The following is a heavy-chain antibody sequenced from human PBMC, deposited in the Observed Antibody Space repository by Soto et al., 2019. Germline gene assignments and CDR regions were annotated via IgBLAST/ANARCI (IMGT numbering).Heavy chain of an antibody. J-gene: IGHJ5*02. CDR2: INHSGST. CDR3: ARRPRRGYNWFDP. D-gene: IGHD3-16*01. V-gene: IGHV4-34*01. Sequence: PSETLSLTCAVYGGSFSGYYWSWIRQPPGKGLEWIGEINHSGSTNYNPSLKSRVTISVDTSKNQFSLKLSSVTAADTAVYYCARRPRRGYNWFDPWGQGTLVTVSS. CDR1: GGSFSGYY.